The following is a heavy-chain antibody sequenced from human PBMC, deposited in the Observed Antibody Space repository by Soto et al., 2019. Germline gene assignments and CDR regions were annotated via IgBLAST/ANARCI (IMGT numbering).Heavy chain of an antibody. CDR3: ARAGGEKLVPALHRVDP. D-gene: IGHD6-6*01. V-gene: IGHV4-31*02. CDR2: IYYSGST. Sequence: PSETLSLTCTVSGGSISSGGYYWSWIRQHPGKGLEWIGYIYYSGSTYYNPSLKSRVTISVDTSKNQFSLRLSSVTAADTAVYYCARAGGEKLVPALHRVDPWGQGTLVTVPQ. J-gene: IGHJ5*02. CDR1: GGSISSGGYY.